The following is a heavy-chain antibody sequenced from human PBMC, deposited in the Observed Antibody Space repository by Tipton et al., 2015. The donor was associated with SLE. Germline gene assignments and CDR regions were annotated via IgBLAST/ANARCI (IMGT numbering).Heavy chain of an antibody. CDR3: ARDAYGDSTVLLDY. D-gene: IGHD4-17*01. CDR2: ITRDGVTT. CDR1: GFTFSNYW. V-gene: IGHV3-23*01. J-gene: IGHJ4*02. Sequence: SLRLSCAASGFTFSNYWMNWVRQAPGKGLQWVSGITRDGVTTWSADSVKGRFTISRDNSKNTLYLQMNGLRAEDTAIYYCARDAYGDSTVLLDYWGQGTLVTVAS.